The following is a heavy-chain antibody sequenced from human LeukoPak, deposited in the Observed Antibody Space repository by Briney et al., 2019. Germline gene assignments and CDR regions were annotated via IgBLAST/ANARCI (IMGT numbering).Heavy chain of an antibody. J-gene: IGHJ4*02. CDR3: ARGRGHSSSWYAY. CDR1: GFTFSSYA. Sequence: GGSLRLSCAASGFTFSSYAMHWVRQAPGKGLEWVAVISYDGSNKYYADSVKGRFTISRDNSKNTLYLQMNSLRAEDTAVYYCARGRGHSSSWYAYWGQGTLVTVSS. CDR2: ISYDGSNK. D-gene: IGHD6-13*01. V-gene: IGHV3-30*04.